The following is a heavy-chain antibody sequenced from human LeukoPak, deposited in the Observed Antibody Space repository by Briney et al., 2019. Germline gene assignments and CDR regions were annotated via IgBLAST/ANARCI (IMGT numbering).Heavy chain of an antibody. CDR2: INPSGGST. J-gene: IGHJ4*02. V-gene: IGHV1-46*01. CDR1: GYIFTSYY. D-gene: IGHD6-13*01. Sequence: GASVKVSCKASGYIFTSYYMHWVRQAPGQGLEWMGIINPSGGSTNNAQKFQGRVTMTRDTSTSTVYMELSSLRSEDTAVYYCARGRSPYSSSSPFFDYWGQGTLVTVSS. CDR3: ARGRSPYSSSSPFFDY.